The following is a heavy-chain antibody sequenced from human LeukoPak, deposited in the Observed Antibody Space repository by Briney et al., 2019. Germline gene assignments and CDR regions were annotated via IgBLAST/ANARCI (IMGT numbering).Heavy chain of an antibody. D-gene: IGHD3-22*01. J-gene: IGHJ5*02. CDR2: INHSGST. CDR1: GDSISSYY. CDR3: ARRWGYYYDSSGWRFDP. V-gene: IGHV4-34*01. Sequence: SETLSLTCTVSGDSISSYYWSWIRQPPGKGLEWIGEINHSGSTNYNPSLKSRVTISVDTSKNQFSLKLSSVTAADTAVYYCARRWGYYYDSSGWRFDPWGQGTLVTVSS.